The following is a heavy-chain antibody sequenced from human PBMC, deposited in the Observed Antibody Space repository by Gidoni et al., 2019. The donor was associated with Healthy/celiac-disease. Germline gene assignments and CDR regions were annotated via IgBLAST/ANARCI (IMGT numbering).Heavy chain of an antibody. D-gene: IGHD5-12*01. CDR3: AKETGYDYAFDI. CDR1: GFTFSSYG. Sequence: QVQLVGSGGGVVQPGRSRRLSCAASGFTFSSYGVHWVRQAPGKGLEWLAFIWYDCSTHYYSDSVKGRFTFSSDNSTNTLYLQMNSLRAEDTAVYYCAKETGYDYAFDIWGQGTMVTVSS. CDR2: IWYDCSTH. V-gene: IGHV3-33*06. J-gene: IGHJ3*02.